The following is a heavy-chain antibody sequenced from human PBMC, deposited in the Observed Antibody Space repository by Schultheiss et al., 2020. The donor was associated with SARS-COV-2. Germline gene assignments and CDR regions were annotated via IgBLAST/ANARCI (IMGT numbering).Heavy chain of an antibody. Sequence: GGSLRLSCAASGFTFSSYEMNWVRQAPGKGLEWVSYISSSSSYIYYADSVKGRFTISRDNAKNSLYLQMNSLRAEDTAVYYCARDLSPGIVATIVEYFDYWGQGTLVTVSS. CDR3: ARDLSPGIVATIVEYFDY. CDR1: GFTFSSYE. CDR2: ISSSSSYI. D-gene: IGHD5-12*01. J-gene: IGHJ4*02. V-gene: IGHV3-21*05.